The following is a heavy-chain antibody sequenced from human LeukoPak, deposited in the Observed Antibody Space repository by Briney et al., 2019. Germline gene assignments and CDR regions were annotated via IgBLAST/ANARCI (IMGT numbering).Heavy chain of an antibody. J-gene: IGHJ6*03. V-gene: IGHV3-30*18. CDR3: AKSVGDYYYYYYMDV. CDR1: GFTFSSYG. CDR2: ISYDGSNK. D-gene: IGHD2-21*02. Sequence: PGRSLRLSCAASGFTFSSYGMHWVRQAPGQGQEWVAVISYDGSNKYYADSVKGRFTISRDNSKNTLYLQMNSLRAEDTAVYYCAKSVGDYYYYYYMDVWGKGTTVTVSS.